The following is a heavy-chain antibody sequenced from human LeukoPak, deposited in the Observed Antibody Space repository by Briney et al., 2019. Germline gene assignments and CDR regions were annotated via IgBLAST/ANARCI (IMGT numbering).Heavy chain of an antibody. D-gene: IGHD4-17*01. Sequence: ASVKVSCKASGYTFTSYDINWVRQATGQGLEWMGWMNPNSGNTGYAQKFQGRVTITRNTSISTAYMELSSLRSEDTAVYYCARETTVTTHRYFDYWGQGTLVTVSS. J-gene: IGHJ4*02. CDR1: GYTFTSYD. CDR3: ARETTVTTHRYFDY. CDR2: MNPNSGNT. V-gene: IGHV1-8*03.